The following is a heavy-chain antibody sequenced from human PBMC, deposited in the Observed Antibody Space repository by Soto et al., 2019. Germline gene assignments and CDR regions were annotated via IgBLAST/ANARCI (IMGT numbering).Heavy chain of an antibody. Sequence: GGSLRLSFAASGFSFRNSEMTGVRQAPGKGLEWVSYITSSGGATMYADSVKGRFTISRDNANDSLYLQMNSLRVEDTALYYCARGDCSTSCYLGYWGQGALVTGPS. J-gene: IGHJ4*02. CDR2: ITSSGGAT. CDR1: GFSFRNSE. D-gene: IGHD2-2*01. V-gene: IGHV3-48*03. CDR3: ARGDCSTSCYLGY.